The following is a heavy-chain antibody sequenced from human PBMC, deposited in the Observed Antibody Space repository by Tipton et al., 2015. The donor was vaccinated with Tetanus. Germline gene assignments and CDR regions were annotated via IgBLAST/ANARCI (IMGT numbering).Heavy chain of an antibody. CDR3: ARNPLQGAFDI. V-gene: IGHV3-11*06. CDR1: GFTFSDHY. CDR2: VSGGSGYR. J-gene: IGHJ3*02. Sequence: SLRLSCTASGFTFSDHYMSWIRQAPGKGLEWVSIVSGGSGYRNYGDPVRGRFSISRDNAKDSAYLQMNSLRVEDTAVYYCARNPLQGAFDIWGQGTMVIVSS.